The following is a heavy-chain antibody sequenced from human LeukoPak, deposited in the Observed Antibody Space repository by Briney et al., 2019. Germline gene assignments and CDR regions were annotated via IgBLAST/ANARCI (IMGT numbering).Heavy chain of an antibody. Sequence: GGSLRLSCAASGFTFSSYSMNWVRQAPGKGLEWVSYISSSSSTIYYADSVKGRFTISRDNAKNSLYLQMNSLRAEDTAVYYCATGSQIREADYWGQGTLVTVSS. D-gene: IGHD3-10*01. CDR1: GFTFSSYS. CDR2: ISSSSSTI. V-gene: IGHV3-48*04. CDR3: ATGSQIREADY. J-gene: IGHJ4*02.